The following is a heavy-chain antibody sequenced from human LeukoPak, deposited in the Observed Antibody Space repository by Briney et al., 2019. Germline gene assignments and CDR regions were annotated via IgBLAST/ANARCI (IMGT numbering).Heavy chain of an antibody. J-gene: IGHJ4*02. CDR3: AREYYYDISGYFLDY. CDR2: IRDSGSGA. CDR1: GFTFSSYD. Sequence: GGSLRLSCAASGFTFSSYDMSWVRQAPGKGLEWVSSIRDSGSGAYYADSVKGRFTVSRDNSQNTLYLQMNSLRAEDTAVYYCAREYYYDISGYFLDYWGQGTLVTVSS. D-gene: IGHD3-22*01. V-gene: IGHV3-23*01.